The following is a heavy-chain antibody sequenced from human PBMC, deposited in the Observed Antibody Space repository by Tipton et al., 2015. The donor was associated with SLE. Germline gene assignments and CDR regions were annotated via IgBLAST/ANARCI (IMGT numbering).Heavy chain of an antibody. CDR1: GESVSSSRYY. CDR2: IYYSGTS. Sequence: TLSLTCSVSGESVSSSRYYWAWIRQPPGKGLEWIGSIYYSGTSTYNPSLKSRVTMSLDSSKNQVSLKLTSVTAADTAVYYCARGKVTWRGAIIGVDVWGQGTSVNVSS. V-gene: IGHV4-39*07. J-gene: IGHJ6*02. D-gene: IGHD2-21*02. CDR3: ARGKVTWRGAIIGVDV.